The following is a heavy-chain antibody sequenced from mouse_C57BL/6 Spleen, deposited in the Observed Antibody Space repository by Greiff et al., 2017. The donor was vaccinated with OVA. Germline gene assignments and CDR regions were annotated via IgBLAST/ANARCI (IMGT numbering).Heavy chain of an antibody. V-gene: IGHV1-4*01. D-gene: IGHD2-12*01. CDR1: GYTFTSYT. CDR2: INPSSGYT. CDR3: ARSYSYYGYFDY. Sequence: QVQLQQSGAELARPGASVKMSCKASGYTFTSYTMHWVKQRPGQGLEWIGYINPSSGYTKYNQKFKDKATMTADKSSSTAYMQLSSLTSEDTAVYYCARSYSYYGYFDYWGQGTTLTVSS. J-gene: IGHJ2*01.